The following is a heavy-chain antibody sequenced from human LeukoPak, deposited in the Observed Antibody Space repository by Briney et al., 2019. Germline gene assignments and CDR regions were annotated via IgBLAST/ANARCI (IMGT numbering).Heavy chain of an antibody. D-gene: IGHD4-23*01. J-gene: IGHJ4*02. CDR3: ARFDPGVTPGDY. CDR2: IVVGSGNT. V-gene: IGHV1-58*01. CDR1: GFTFTSSA. Sequence: SVKVSCKASGFTFTSSAVQWVRQARGQRLEWIGWIVVGSGNTNYAQKFQERVTITRDMSTSTAYMELSSLRSEDTAVYYCARFDPGVTPGDYWGQGTLVTVSS.